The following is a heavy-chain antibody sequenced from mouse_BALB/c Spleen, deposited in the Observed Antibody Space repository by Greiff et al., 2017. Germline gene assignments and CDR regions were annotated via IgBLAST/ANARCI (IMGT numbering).Heavy chain of an antibody. J-gene: IGHJ4*01. D-gene: IGHD2-1*01. Sequence: EVQLQQSGAELVKPGASVKLSCTASGFNIKDTYMHWVKQRPEQGLEWIGRIDPANGNTKYDPKFQGKATITADTSSNTAYLQLSSLTSEDTAVYYCARGHFYGKYAMDYWGQGTSVTVSS. CDR3: ARGHFYGKYAMDY. V-gene: IGHV14-3*02. CDR2: IDPANGNT. CDR1: GFNIKDTY.